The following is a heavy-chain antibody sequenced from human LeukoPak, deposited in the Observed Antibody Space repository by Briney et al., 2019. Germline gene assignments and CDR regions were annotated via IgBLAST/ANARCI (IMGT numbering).Heavy chain of an antibody. D-gene: IGHD1-1*01. J-gene: IGHJ4*02. CDR3: ARGYWNDPKVHSDY. Sequence: GASVKVSCEASGYTFSSYSITWVRQAPGQGLEWMGWISTFNGNTKYAQKFQGRVTLTTDTSTSTAFLELRSLSSDDTAIYYCARGYWNDPKVHSDYWGQGTLVTVSS. CDR2: ISTFNGNT. V-gene: IGHV1-18*01. CDR1: GYTFSSYS.